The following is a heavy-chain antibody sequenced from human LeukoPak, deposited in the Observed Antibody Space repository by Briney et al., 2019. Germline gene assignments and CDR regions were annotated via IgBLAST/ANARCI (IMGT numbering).Heavy chain of an antibody. CDR2: IWYDGSKQ. V-gene: IGHV3-33*06. D-gene: IGHD2-15*01. CDR3: AKDGRSGLNYFYMDV. Sequence: GRSLRLSCAASGVTFSNYGMHWVRQAPGKGLEWVALIWYDGSKQHYADSVKGRFTISRDNSNNTLYLQMNSLRAEDTAVYFCAKDGRSGLNYFYMDVWGKGATVTVSS. J-gene: IGHJ6*03. CDR1: GVTFSNYG.